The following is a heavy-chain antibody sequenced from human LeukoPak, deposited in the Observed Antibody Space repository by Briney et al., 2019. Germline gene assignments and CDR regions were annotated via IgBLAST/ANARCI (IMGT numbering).Heavy chain of an antibody. V-gene: IGHV3-11*01. CDR1: GFTFSDYY. Sequence: PGGSLRLSCAASGFTFSDYYMSWIRQAPGKGLEWASYISSSGSTIYYADSVKGRFTISRDNAKNSLYLQMNSLRAEDTAVYYCARGIGGGYGDYEKNWFDPWGQGTLVTVSS. CDR3: ARGIGGGYGDYEKNWFDP. D-gene: IGHD4-17*01. J-gene: IGHJ5*02. CDR2: ISSSGSTI.